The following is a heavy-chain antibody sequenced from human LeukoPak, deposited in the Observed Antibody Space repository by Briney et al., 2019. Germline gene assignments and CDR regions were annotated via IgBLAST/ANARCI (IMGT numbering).Heavy chain of an antibody. CDR2: ISAYNGNT. CDR3: ARDHYDFWSGRPFNWFDP. J-gene: IGHJ5*02. V-gene: IGHV1-18*01. CDR1: GYTFTSYG. D-gene: IGHD3-3*01. Sequence: ASVKVSCKASGYTFTSYGISWVRQAPGQGLEWMGWISAYNGNTNYAQKLQGRVTMTTDTSTSTAYMELRSLRSDDTAVYYCARDHYDFWSGRPFNWFDPWGQGTLVTVSS.